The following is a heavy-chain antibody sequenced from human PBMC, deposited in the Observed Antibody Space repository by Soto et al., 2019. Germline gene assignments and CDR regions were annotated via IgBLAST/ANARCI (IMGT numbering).Heavy chain of an antibody. CDR3: ARGGYFDSSNYLAY. V-gene: IGHV1-3*01. J-gene: IGHJ4*02. Sequence: ASVKVSCKASGYTFTSYGINWVRQAPGRGLEWMGWINPGNGNTKYSQQFQGRVIIDRDTSASTAYMELSSLRSEDAAVYYCARGGYFDSSNYLAYWGLGTLVTVSS. CDR1: GYTFTSYG. CDR2: INPGNGNT. D-gene: IGHD3-22*01.